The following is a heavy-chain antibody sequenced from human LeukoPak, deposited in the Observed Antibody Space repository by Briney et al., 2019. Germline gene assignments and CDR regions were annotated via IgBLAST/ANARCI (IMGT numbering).Heavy chain of an antibody. CDR1: GYTFTNYY. CDR3: ARESNLGGRSVIGY. V-gene: IGHV1-46*01. Sequence: GASVKVSCKASGYTFTNYYIHWVRQAPGQGLEWMGIINPSGGSTNYAQNFQGRLTMTRDTSTSTVYMELSSLRSEDTAVYYCARESNLGGRSVIGYWGQGTLVTVSS. CDR2: INPSGGST. J-gene: IGHJ4*02. D-gene: IGHD4-23*01.